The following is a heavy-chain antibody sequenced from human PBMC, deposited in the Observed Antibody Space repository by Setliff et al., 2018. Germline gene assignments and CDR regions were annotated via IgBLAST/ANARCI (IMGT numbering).Heavy chain of an antibody. V-gene: IGHV3-7*01. D-gene: IGHD6-25*01. CDR1: GFTFSSLW. CDR3: VPGRGS. CDR2: INQGGSDQ. Sequence: GGSLRLSCSASGFTFSSLWMAWVRQAPGKGLEWVANINQGGSDQFYVESVKGRFTISRDNAKNSLYLQMNSLRVEDTAVFYCVPGRGSWGQGALVTVSS. J-gene: IGHJ5*02.